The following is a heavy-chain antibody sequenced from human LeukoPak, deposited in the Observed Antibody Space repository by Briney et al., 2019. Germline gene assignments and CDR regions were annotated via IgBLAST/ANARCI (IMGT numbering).Heavy chain of an antibody. CDR2: IFHSGST. J-gene: IGHJ3*02. CDR1: GYSVSSDYY. CDR3: ARHSQWGVIPWTFDI. V-gene: IGHV4-38-2*01. Sequence: SETLSLTCVVSGYSVSSDYYWGWIRQSPGKGLEWIATIFHSGSTYYNPSLESRITISVDTSNNQFSLKLRSVTASDTAVYYCARHSQWGVIPWTFDIWGQGTRVTVSS. D-gene: IGHD3-16*02.